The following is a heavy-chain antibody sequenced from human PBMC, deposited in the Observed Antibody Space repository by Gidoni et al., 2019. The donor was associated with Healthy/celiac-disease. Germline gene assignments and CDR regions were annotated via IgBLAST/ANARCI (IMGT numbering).Heavy chain of an antibody. J-gene: IGHJ6*02. CDR2: MDWDDDK. Sequence: QVTLRASGPALVKPTQTLTLTCTFSGFSLSTSGMCVSWIRQPPGKALEWLARMDWDDDKYYSTSLKTRLTISKDTSKNQVVLTMTNMDPVDTATYYCARDAYSSYDYYYYGMDVWGQGTTVTVSS. CDR3: ARDAYSSYDYYYYGMDV. CDR1: GFSLSTSGMC. V-gene: IGHV2-70*15. D-gene: IGHD6-6*01.